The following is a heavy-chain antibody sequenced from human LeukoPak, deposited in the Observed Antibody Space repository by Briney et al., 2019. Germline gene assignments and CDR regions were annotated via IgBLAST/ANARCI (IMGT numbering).Heavy chain of an antibody. J-gene: IGHJ4*02. D-gene: IGHD5-18*01. CDR2: ISGSGGST. CDR1: GFTFSSYA. CDR3: AKDQDGNTAMVVSY. Sequence: GGSLRLSCAASGFTFSSYAMSWVRQAPGKGLEWVSVISGSGGSTYYADSVKGRFTISRDNSKNTVYLQMNSLRAEETAVYYCAKDQDGNTAMVVSYWGQGTLVTVSS. V-gene: IGHV3-23*01.